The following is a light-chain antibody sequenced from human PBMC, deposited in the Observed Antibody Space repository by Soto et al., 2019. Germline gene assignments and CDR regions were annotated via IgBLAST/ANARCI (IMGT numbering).Light chain of an antibody. J-gene: IGKJ1*01. CDR1: QSINRW. V-gene: IGKV1-5*03. Sequence: DIQITQSPSTLSASVGDRVTITCRASQSINRWLAWYQQKPGKAPKLLIYKASSLESGVPSRFSGSGSGTDSTLTISSLQPEDFATYYCQQTYSSPQTFGQGTKVDIK. CDR3: QQTYSSPQT. CDR2: KAS.